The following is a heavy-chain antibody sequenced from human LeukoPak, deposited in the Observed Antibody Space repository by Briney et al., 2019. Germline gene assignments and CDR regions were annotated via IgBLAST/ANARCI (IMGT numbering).Heavy chain of an antibody. J-gene: IGHJ4*02. D-gene: IGHD5-18*01. CDR1: GFTFSSYW. Sequence: GGSLRLSCAASGFTFSSYWMHWVRHAPGKGLVWVSRINSDGSSTSYADSVKGRFTISRDNAKNTLYLQMNSLRAEDTAVYYCARGGGYSYDSFDYWGQGTLVTVSS. CDR3: ARGGGYSYDSFDY. V-gene: IGHV3-74*01. CDR2: INSDGSST.